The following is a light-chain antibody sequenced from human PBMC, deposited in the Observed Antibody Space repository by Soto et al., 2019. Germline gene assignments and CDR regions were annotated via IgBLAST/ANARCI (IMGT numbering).Light chain of an antibody. V-gene: IGLV2-8*01. J-gene: IGLJ1*01. Sequence: ALTQPPSASGSPGQSVTISCTGTSSDVGGYNYVSWYQQHPGKAPKLMIYEVSKRPSGVPDRFSGSKSGNTASLTVSGLQAEDEADYYCSSYAGSNNLGVFGTGTKVTVL. CDR3: SSYAGSNNLGV. CDR2: EVS. CDR1: SSDVGGYNY.